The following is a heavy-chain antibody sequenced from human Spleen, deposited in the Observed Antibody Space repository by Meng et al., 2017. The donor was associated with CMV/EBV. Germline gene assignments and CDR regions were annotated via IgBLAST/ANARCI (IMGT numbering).Heavy chain of an antibody. CDR1: GYTFTGYY. Sequence: ASVKVSCKASGYTFTGYYMHWVRQAPGQGLEWMGWINPNSGGTNYAQKFQGRVTMTRDTSISTAYMDLSRLRSDDTAAYYCARDLRIVVVSALGYWGQGTLVTVSS. V-gene: IGHV1-2*02. D-gene: IGHD2-2*01. J-gene: IGHJ4*02. CDR2: INPNSGGT. CDR3: ARDLRIVVVSALGY.